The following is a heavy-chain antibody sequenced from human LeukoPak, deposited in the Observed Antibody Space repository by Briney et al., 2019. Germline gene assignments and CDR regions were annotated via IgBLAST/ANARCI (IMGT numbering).Heavy chain of an antibody. J-gene: IGHJ4*02. Sequence: GGSLRLSCAASGFTFSSYAMSWVRQAPGKGLEWVSYISSSSSYTNYADSVKGRFTISRDNAKNSLYLQMNSLRAEDTAVYYCARVGGHYYDSSGYVDYWGQGTLVTVSS. CDR2: ISSSSSYT. V-gene: IGHV3-21*05. CDR3: ARVGGHYYDSSGYVDY. CDR1: GFTFSSYA. D-gene: IGHD3-22*01.